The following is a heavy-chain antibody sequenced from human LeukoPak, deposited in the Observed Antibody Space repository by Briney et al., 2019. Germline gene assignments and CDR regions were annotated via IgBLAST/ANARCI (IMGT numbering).Heavy chain of an antibody. CDR2: INSDESST. CDR3: AKDIGAVAGYAFDI. Sequence: GGSLRLSCAASGFTFSNYWMYWVRQAPGKGLVWVSRINSDESSTSYADSVKGRFTISRDNAKNSLYLQMNSLRAEDTALYYCAKDIGAVAGYAFDIWGQGTMVTVSS. J-gene: IGHJ3*02. CDR1: GFTFSNYW. V-gene: IGHV3-74*01. D-gene: IGHD6-19*01.